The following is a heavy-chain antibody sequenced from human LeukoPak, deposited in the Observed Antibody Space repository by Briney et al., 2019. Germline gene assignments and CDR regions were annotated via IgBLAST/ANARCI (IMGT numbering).Heavy chain of an antibody. CDR1: GFTFESYR. J-gene: IGHJ4*02. V-gene: IGHV3-7*05. CDR2: IKEDGSEK. Sequence: GGSLRLSCATSGFTFESYRMSWGHQAPGKGLEWVANIKEDGSEKYYVDSVKGRFTISRDNAKNSVYLQMKSLRAEDTAMYYCARERGSAPRGRGGQGTLVIVS. CDR3: ARERGSAPRGR. D-gene: IGHD6-6*01.